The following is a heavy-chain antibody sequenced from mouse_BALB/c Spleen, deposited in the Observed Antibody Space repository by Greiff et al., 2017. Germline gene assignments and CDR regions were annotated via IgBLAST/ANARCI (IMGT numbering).Heavy chain of an antibody. D-gene: IGHD2-4*01. J-gene: IGHJ2*01. CDR2: INSNGGST. Sequence: EVKLMESGGGLVQPGGSLKLSCAASGFTFSSYGMSWVRQTPDKRLELVATINSNGGSTYYPDSVKGRFTISRDNAKNTLYLQMSSLKSEDTAMYYCAREGYDYEIDYWGQGTTLTVSS. CDR1: GFTFSSYG. CDR3: AREGYDYEIDY. V-gene: IGHV5-6-3*01.